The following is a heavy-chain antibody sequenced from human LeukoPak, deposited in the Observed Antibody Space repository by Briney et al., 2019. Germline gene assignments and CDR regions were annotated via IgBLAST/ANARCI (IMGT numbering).Heavy chain of an antibody. J-gene: IGHJ6*03. CDR2: INPNSGGT. D-gene: IGHD6-13*01. CDR1: GGTFSSYA. V-gene: IGHV1-2*02. Sequence: GASVKVSCKASGGTFSSYAISWVRQAPGQGLEWMGWINPNSGGTNYAQKFQGRVTMTRDTSISTAYMELSRLRSDDTAVYYCARDSSSWFAYYYYYYMDVWGKGTTVTVSS. CDR3: ARDSSSWFAYYYYYYMDV.